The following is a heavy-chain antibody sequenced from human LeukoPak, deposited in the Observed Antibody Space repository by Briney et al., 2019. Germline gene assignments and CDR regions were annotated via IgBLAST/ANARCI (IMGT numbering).Heavy chain of an antibody. CDR3: ARVGERGATSWFDP. Sequence: SETLSLTCTVSGGSISSYYWSWIRQLPGKGLEWIGYIYYSGSTNYNPSLKSRVTISVDTSKNQFSLKLSSVTAADTAVYYCARVGERGATSWFDPWGQGTLVTVSS. J-gene: IGHJ5*02. V-gene: IGHV4-59*08. CDR1: GGSISSYY. D-gene: IGHD1-26*01. CDR2: IYYSGST.